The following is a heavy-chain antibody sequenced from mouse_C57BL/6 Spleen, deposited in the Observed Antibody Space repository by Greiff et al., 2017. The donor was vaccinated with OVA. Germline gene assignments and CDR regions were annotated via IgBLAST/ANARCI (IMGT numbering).Heavy chain of an antibody. Sequence: VMLVESGPGLVQPSQSLSITCTVSGFSLTSYGVHWVRQSPGKGLEWLGVIWSGGSTDYNAAFISRLSISKDNSKSQVFFKMNSLQADDTAIYYCARTLWDEDWYFDVWGTGTTVTVSS. J-gene: IGHJ1*03. CDR3: ARTLWDEDWYFDV. D-gene: IGHD4-1*01. V-gene: IGHV2-2*01. CDR2: IWSGGST. CDR1: GFSLTSYG.